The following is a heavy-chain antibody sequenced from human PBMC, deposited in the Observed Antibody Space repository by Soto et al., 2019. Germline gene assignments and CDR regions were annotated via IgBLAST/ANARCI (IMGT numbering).Heavy chain of an antibody. CDR3: ARSRSTRQPFDY. CDR2: XXYXGXP. V-gene: IGHV4-61*08. J-gene: IGHJ4*02. CDR1: GGSISSGDYY. D-gene: IGHD5-12*01. Sequence: SETLSLTCTVSGGSISSGDYYWSWIRQPPGRSLXWXGXXXYXGXPXYXXXXKSRVTISESTSKKTVSLKLISVTAEHTAVYYCARSRSTRQPFDYRGRGTLVTVSS.